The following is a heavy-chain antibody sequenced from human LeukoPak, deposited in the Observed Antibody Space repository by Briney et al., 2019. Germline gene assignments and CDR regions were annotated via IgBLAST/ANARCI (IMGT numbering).Heavy chain of an antibody. D-gene: IGHD7-27*01. CDR3: ANGGYYYYGMDV. CDR2: IYHSGST. J-gene: IGHJ6*02. CDR1: GGSISSGGYS. V-gene: IGHV4-30-2*01. Sequence: SSETLSLTCAVSGGSISSGGYSWSWIRQPPGKGLEWIGYIYHSGSTYYNPSLKSRVTISVDTSKNQFSLKLSSVTAADTAVYYCANGGYYYYGMDVWGQGTTVTVSS.